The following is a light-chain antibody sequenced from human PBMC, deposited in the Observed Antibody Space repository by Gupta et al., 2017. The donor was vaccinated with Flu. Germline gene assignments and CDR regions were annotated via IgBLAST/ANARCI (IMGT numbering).Light chain of an antibody. CDR2: KAS. CDR3: QNYNGEGGT. J-gene: IGKJ1*01. CDR1: QSSTTW. Sequence: PSTLSASVGDRGTITCRASQSSTTWLAWDQHKPGTAPKRRSYKASNLEIGGPSRCSARGAGTEFTLTISSLQPDDFATDYCQNYNGEGGTFGQGTKVEIK. V-gene: IGKV1-5*03.